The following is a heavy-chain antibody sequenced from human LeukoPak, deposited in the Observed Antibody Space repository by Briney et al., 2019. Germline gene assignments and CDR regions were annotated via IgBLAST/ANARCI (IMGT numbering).Heavy chain of an antibody. CDR1: GYTFTSYG. CDR3: ARDRYGEWARDPTFDP. D-gene: IGHD2-8*01. CDR2: ISAYNGNT. J-gene: IGHJ5*02. V-gene: IGHV1-18*01. Sequence: ASVKVSCKASGYTFTSYGISWVRQAPGQGLEWMGWISAYNGNTNYAQKLQGRVTMTTDTSTSTAYMELNSLRAEDTAVYYCARDRYGEWARDPTFDPWGQGTLVTVSS.